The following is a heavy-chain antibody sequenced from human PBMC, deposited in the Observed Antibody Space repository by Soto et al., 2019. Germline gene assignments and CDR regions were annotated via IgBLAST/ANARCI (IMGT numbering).Heavy chain of an antibody. V-gene: IGHV1-3*01. CDR2: INAGNGNT. CDR3: ARDHQFLNYYYMDV. CDR1: GYTFTSYA. D-gene: IGHD3-3*01. J-gene: IGHJ6*03. Sequence: QVQLVQSGAEVKKPGASVKVSCKASGYTFTSYAMHWVRQAPGQRLEWMGWINAGNGNTKYSQKFQGRVTITRDTSASTAYMELSSLRSEDTAVYYCARDHQFLNYYYMDVGGKGTTVTVSS.